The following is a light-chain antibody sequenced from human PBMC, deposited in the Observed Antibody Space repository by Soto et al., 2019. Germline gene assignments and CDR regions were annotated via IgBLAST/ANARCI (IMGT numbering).Light chain of an antibody. CDR1: QSVSSY. V-gene: IGKV3-11*01. CDR2: DAS. Sequence: EIVLTQSPATLSLSPGERATLSCRASQSVSSYLAWYQQKSGQAPSLLIYDASNRATGIPARFSGSGSGTDFPLTISSLQPEDFAVYYCQQSSNWLTFGGGTKVEIK. J-gene: IGKJ4*01. CDR3: QQSSNWLT.